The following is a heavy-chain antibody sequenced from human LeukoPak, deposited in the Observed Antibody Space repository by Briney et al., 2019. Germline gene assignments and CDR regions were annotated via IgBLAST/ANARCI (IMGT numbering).Heavy chain of an antibody. Sequence: SETLSLTCAVYAESFSGYYWNWIRQPPGKGLEWIGEINHSGSTTNYNPSLKSRVTMSVDMSKNQFSLELSSVTAADTAVYYCARKSGYARDYWGQGTLVTVSS. V-gene: IGHV4-34*01. CDR3: ARKSGYARDY. D-gene: IGHD5-12*01. CDR2: INHSGSTT. J-gene: IGHJ4*02. CDR1: AESFSGYY.